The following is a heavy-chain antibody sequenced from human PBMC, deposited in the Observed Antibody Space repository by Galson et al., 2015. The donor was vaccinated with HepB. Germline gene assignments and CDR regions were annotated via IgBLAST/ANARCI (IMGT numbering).Heavy chain of an antibody. Sequence: SLRLSCAASGFTFSSYAMHWVRQAPGKGLEWVAVISYDGSNKYYADSVKGRFTTSRDNSKNTLYLQMNSLRAEDTAVYYCARGADIVVVPAAQGPCDGMDVWGQGTTVTVSS. CDR3: ARGADIVVVPAAQGPCDGMDV. V-gene: IGHV3-30-3*01. CDR1: GFTFSSYA. D-gene: IGHD2-2*01. CDR2: ISYDGSNK. J-gene: IGHJ6*02.